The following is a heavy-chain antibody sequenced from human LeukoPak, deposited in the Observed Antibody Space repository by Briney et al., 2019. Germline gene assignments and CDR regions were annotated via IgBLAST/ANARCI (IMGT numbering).Heavy chain of an antibody. V-gene: IGHV1-8*01. CDR2: MNPKSGNT. CDR1: GYTFTNYD. D-gene: IGHD2-15*01. CDR3: ARDQDIVVVVAALRQREMGGFDP. Sequence: ASVKVTCKASGYTFTNYDINGVRQATGQGPEWMGWMNPKSGNTGYAQKFQGRVTMTRNTSISTAYMELSSLRSDDTAVYYCARDQDIVVVVAALRQREMGGFDPWGQGTLVTASS. J-gene: IGHJ5*02.